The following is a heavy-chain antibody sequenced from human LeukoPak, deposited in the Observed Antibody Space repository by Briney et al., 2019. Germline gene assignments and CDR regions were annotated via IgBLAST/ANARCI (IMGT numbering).Heavy chain of an antibody. CDR3: ARSAARRRSGWYGGYYFDY. CDR2: IYHSGST. J-gene: IGHJ4*02. D-gene: IGHD6-19*01. V-gene: IGHV4-38-2*02. Sequence: SETLSLTCTVSGYSISSGYYWGWIRQPPGKGLEWIGSIYHSGSTYYNPSLKSRVTISVDTSKNQFSLKLSSVTAADTAVYYCARSAARRRSGWYGGYYFDYWGQGTLVTVSS. CDR1: GYSISSGYY.